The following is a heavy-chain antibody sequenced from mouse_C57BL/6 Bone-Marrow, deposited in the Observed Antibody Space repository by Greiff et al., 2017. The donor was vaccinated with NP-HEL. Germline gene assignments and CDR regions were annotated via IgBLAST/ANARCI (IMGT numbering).Heavy chain of an antibody. D-gene: IGHD1-1*01. CDR2: IYPGDGDT. CDR1: GYAFSSSW. J-gene: IGHJ4*01. CDR3: GGTTVRGDY. Sequence: QVQLQQSGPELVKPGASVKISCKASGYAFSSSWMNWVKQRPGKGLEWIGRIYPGDGDTNYNGKFKGKATLTADKSSSTAYMQLSSLTSEDSAVYFCGGTTVRGDYWGQGTSVTVSS. V-gene: IGHV1-82*01.